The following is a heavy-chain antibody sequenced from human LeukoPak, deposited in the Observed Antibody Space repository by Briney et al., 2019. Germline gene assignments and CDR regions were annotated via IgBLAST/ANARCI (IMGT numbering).Heavy chain of an antibody. CDR1: GYTFTSYG. J-gene: IGHJ6*02. CDR3: ARVGVDYYYYYGMDV. Sequence: ASVKVSCKPSGYTFTSYGISWVRQAPGQWLEWMGWISAYNGNTNYAQKLQGRVTMTTDTSTSTAYMELRSLRSDDTAVYYCARVGVDYYYYYGMDVWGQGTTVTVSS. D-gene: IGHD4/OR15-4a*01. V-gene: IGHV1-18*01. CDR2: ISAYNGNT.